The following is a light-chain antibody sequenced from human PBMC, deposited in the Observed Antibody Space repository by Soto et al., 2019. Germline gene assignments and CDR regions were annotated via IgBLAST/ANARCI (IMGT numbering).Light chain of an antibody. CDR3: QQYGSSPRT. Sequence: EIVLTQSPGTLSLSPGERATLTCRASQSISNSYLAWHQQKPGQAPRLLIYAASNRATGIPDRSSGSGSGTDFTLTINRLEPEDFAVYYCQQYGSSPRTFGQGTKVEIK. J-gene: IGKJ1*01. CDR2: AAS. V-gene: IGKV3-20*01. CDR1: QSISNSY.